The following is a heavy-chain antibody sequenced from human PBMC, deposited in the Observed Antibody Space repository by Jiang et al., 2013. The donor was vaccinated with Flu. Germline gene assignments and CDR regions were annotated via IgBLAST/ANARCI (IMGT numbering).Heavy chain of an antibody. CDR1: GYTFTSYD. CDR2: MNPNSGNT. CDR3: ASPRRYVAARLYYYYGMDV. Sequence: SGAEVKKPGASVKVSCKASGYTFTSYDINWVRQATGQGLEWMGWMNPNSGNTGYAQKFQGRVTMTRNTSISTAYMELSSLRSEDTAVYYCASPRRYVAARLYYYYGMDVWGQGTTVTVSS. V-gene: IGHV1-8*01. D-gene: IGHD6-6*01. J-gene: IGHJ6*02.